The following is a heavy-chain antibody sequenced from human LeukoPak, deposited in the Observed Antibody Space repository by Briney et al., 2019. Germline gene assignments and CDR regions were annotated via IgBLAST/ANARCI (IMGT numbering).Heavy chain of an antibody. CDR1: GYTFTGYY. V-gene: IGHV1-46*01. J-gene: IGHJ4*02. D-gene: IGHD5-18*01. CDR2: INPSGGST. Sequence: ASVKVSCKASGYTFTGYYMHWVRQAPGQGLEWMGIINPSGGSTSYAQKFQGRVTMTRDTSTSTVYMELSSLRSEDTAVYYCARDGYEDTAMVYYFDYWGQGTLVTVSS. CDR3: ARDGYEDTAMVYYFDY.